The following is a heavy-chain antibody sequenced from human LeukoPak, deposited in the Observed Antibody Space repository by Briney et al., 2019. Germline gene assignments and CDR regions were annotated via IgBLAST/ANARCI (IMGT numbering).Heavy chain of an antibody. CDR2: ISSSGSTI. D-gene: IGHD2-15*01. CDR3: ARTQGHCSGGSCYYAY. J-gene: IGHJ4*02. V-gene: IGHV3-48*03. CDR1: GFTFSSYE. Sequence: PGGSLRLSCAASGFTFSSYEMNWVRQAPGKGLEWVSYISSSGSTIYYADSVKGRFTISRDNSKNTLYLQMNSLRAEDTAVYYCARTQGHCSGGSCYYAYWGQGTLVTVSS.